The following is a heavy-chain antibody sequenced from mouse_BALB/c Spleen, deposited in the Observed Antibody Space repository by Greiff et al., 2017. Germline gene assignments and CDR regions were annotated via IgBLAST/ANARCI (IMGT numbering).Heavy chain of an antibody. J-gene: IGHJ3*01. D-gene: IGHD2-1*01. Sequence: EVKVEESGGGLVQPGGSLRLSCATSGFTFTDYYMSWVRQPPGKALEWLGFIRNKANGYTTEYSASVKGRFTISRDNSQSILYLQMNTLRAEDSATYYCARAYGNYVGFAYWGQGTLVTVSA. V-gene: IGHV7-3*02. CDR2: IRNKANGYTT. CDR3: ARAYGNYVGFAY. CDR1: GFTFTDYY.